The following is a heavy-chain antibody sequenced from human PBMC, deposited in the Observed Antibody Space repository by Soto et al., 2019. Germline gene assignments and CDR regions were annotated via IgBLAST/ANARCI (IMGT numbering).Heavy chain of an antibody. V-gene: IGHV3-48*01. Sequence: EVQLVESGGGLVQPGGSLRLSCAASGFTFSSYSMNWVRQAPGKGLEWVSYISSSSTTKYYADSVKGRFTISRDNAKNSLYLPMSSLRAEARAVYYCARDGCSGSNCLNWFGPWGQGTLVTVSS. CDR3: ARDGCSGSNCLNWFGP. CDR1: GFTFSSYS. CDR2: ISSSSTTK. J-gene: IGHJ5*02. D-gene: IGHD2-15*01.